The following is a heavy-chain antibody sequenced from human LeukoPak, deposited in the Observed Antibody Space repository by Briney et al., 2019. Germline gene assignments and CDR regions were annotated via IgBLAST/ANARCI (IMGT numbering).Heavy chain of an antibody. Sequence: PSETLSLTCTVSGGSISSYFWSWIRQPPGKGLEWIGYIYYSGSTNYNLSLKSRVTMSVDTSKNQFSLKLSSVTAADTAVYYCARIDRAVAGTIDYWGQGTLVTVSS. CDR2: IYYSGST. CDR1: GGSISSYF. CDR3: ARIDRAVAGTIDY. V-gene: IGHV4-59*08. J-gene: IGHJ4*02. D-gene: IGHD6-19*01.